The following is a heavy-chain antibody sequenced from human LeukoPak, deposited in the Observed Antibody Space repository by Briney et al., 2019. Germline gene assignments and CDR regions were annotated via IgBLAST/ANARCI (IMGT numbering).Heavy chain of an antibody. CDR2: INPNSGGT. CDR3: ARDPSDVNALDL. Sequence: ASVKVSCKASGYTFTEYYMHWVRQAPGQGLEWMGWINPNSGGTNYAQKFQGRVTMTRDTSISTAYMELSSLRSEDTAVYYCARDPSDVNALDLWGQGTMVTVSS. V-gene: IGHV1-2*02. J-gene: IGHJ3*01. CDR1: GYTFTEYY. D-gene: IGHD2-2*01.